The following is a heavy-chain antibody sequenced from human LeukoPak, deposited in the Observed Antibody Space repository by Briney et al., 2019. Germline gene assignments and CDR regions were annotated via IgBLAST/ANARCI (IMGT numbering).Heavy chain of an antibody. J-gene: IGHJ3*02. CDR3: TRDRYGDTDAFDI. D-gene: IGHD4-17*01. V-gene: IGHV3-43*01. CDR2: ITWDGGST. CDR1: GFTFDDYT. Sequence: GGSLRLSCAASGFTFDDYTMHWVRQAPGKGLEWVSLITWDGGSTYYADSVKGRFTISRDNAKNSLYLQMNSLRAEDTAVYYCTRDRYGDTDAFDIWGQGTMVTVSS.